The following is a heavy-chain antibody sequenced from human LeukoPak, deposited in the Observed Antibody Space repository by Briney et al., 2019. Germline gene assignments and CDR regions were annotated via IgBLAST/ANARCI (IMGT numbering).Heavy chain of an antibody. V-gene: IGHV3-30*04. CDR2: ISYDGSNK. CDR3: ARDDYNDYGDDFDY. CDR1: GFTFSSYA. Sequence: GGSLRLSCAASGFTFSSYAMHWVRQAPGKGLEWVAVISYDGSNKYYADSVKGRFTISRDNSKNTLYLQMNSLRAEDTAVYYCARDDYNDYGDDFDYWGQGTLVTVSS. D-gene: IGHD4-17*01. J-gene: IGHJ4*02.